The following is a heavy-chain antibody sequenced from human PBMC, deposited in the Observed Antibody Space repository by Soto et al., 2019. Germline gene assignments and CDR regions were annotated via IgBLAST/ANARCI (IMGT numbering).Heavy chain of an antibody. CDR1: GGTFSSYA. V-gene: IGHV1-69*13. CDR3: ARGENLPTAPFDY. J-gene: IGHJ4*02. D-gene: IGHD4-17*01. Sequence: SVKVSCKASGGTFSSYAISWVRQAPGQGLEWMGGIIPIFGTANYAQKFQGRVTITADESTSTAYMELSSLRSEDTAVYYCARGENLPTAPFDYWGQGTLVTVSS. CDR2: IIPIFGTA.